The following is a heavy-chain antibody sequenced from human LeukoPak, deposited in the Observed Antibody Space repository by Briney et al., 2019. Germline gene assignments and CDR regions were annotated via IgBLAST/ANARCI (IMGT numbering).Heavy chain of an antibody. CDR1: GYTFAGYY. J-gene: IGHJ4*02. CDR2: INPNSGGT. D-gene: IGHD6-19*01. V-gene: IGHV1-2*02. Sequence: ASVKVSCKASGYTFAGYYMHWVRQAPGQGLEWMGWINPNSGGTNYAQKFQGRVTMTRDTSISTAYMELSRLRSDDTAVYYCARGSSGWYVLDYWGQGTLDTVSS. CDR3: ARGSSGWYVLDY.